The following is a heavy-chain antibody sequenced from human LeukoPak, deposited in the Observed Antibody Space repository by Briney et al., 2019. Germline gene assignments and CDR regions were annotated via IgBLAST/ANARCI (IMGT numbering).Heavy chain of an antibody. CDR3: ASGQETSNSWYLPFDY. D-gene: IGHD6-13*01. CDR2: INPNGGGS. V-gene: IGHV1-2*02. CDR1: GYTFTGYY. J-gene: IGHJ4*02. Sequence: ASVKVSCKASGYTFTGYYMHWVRQAPGQGLEWMGWINPNGGGSNYAQKFQGRVTMTRDTSISTAYMELSRLTSDDTAVYYCASGQETSNSWYLPFDYWGQGTLVTVSS.